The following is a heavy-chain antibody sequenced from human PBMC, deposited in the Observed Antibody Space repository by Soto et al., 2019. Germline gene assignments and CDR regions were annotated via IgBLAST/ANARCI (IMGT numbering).Heavy chain of an antibody. Sequence: GGSLILSCAASGFTFRSYAMSWVRQEPGKGLEWVSAISGSGGSTYYADSVKGRFTISRDNSKNTLYLQMNSLRAEDTAVYYCATGGYGSGSYYYYYYYGMDVWGQGTTVTVSS. CDR2: ISGSGGST. CDR1: GFTFRSYA. V-gene: IGHV3-23*01. CDR3: ATGGYGSGSYYYYYYYGMDV. D-gene: IGHD3-10*01. J-gene: IGHJ6*02.